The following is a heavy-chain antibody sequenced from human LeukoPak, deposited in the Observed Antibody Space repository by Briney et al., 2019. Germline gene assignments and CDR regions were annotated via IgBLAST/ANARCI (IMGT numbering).Heavy chain of an antibody. J-gene: IGHJ4*02. D-gene: IGHD6-13*01. V-gene: IGHV3-30*18. CDR2: ISYDGSNK. CDR1: GLTFSSYG. Sequence: GRSLRLTCAASGLTFSSYGMHWVRQAPGKGLEWVAVISYDGSNKYYADSVKGRFTISRDNSKNTLYLQMNSLRAEDTAVYYCAKRMWQQLFTFDYWGQGTLVTVSS. CDR3: AKRMWQQLFTFDY.